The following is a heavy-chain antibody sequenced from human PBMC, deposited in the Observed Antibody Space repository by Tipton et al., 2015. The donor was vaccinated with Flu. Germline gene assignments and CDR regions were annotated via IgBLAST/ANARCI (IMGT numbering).Heavy chain of an antibody. CDR1: GGSLSGYY. CDR2: IYTSGNT. Sequence: TLSLTCNVSGGSLSGYYWSWIRQPAGKGLEWIGRIYTSGNTNYSPSLKSRVTMSVDTSKNQFSLKLSSMTAADTAVYYCARYPESNYHWFGPWGQGALVTVSS. J-gene: IGHJ5*02. V-gene: IGHV4-4*07. CDR3: ARYPESNYHWFGP. D-gene: IGHD4-11*01.